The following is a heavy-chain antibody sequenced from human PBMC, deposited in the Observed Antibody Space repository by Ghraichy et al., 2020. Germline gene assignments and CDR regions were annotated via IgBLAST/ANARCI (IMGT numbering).Heavy chain of an antibody. D-gene: IGHD3-9*01. CDR3: ATPLGYFDSVAFDI. V-gene: IGHV1-2*06. J-gene: IGHJ3*02. Sequence: ASVKVSCKASGYTFTGYYMHWVRQAPGQGLEWMGRINPNSGGTNYAQKFQGRVTMTRDTSISTAYMELSRLRSDDTAVYYCATPLGYFDSVAFDIWGQGTMVTVSS. CDR2: INPNSGGT. CDR1: GYTFTGYY.